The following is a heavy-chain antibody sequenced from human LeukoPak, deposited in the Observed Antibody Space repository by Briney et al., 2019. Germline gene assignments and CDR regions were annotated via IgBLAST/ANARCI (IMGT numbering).Heavy chain of an antibody. CDR1: GGSISSGGYY. Sequence: PSQTLSLTCTVSGGSISSGGYYWSWIGQPPGKGLEWIGYIYHSGSTYYNPSLKSRVTISVDRSKNQFSLKPSSVTAADTAVYYCARAAIAAAGTHAFDIWGQGTMVTVSS. J-gene: IGHJ3*02. CDR3: ARAAIAAAGTHAFDI. D-gene: IGHD6-13*01. V-gene: IGHV4-30-2*01. CDR2: IYHSGST.